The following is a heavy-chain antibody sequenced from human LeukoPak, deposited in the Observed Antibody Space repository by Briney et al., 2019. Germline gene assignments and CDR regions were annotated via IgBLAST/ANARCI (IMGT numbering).Heavy chain of an antibody. CDR2: IYYSGST. D-gene: IGHD3-22*01. Sequence: PSETLSLTCTVSGYSISSGYYWGWIRQPPGKGLEWIGSIYYSGSTYYNPSLKSRVTISVDTSKNQFSLKLSSVTAADTAVYYCARDRSAYYDSSGQGGLGYWGQGTLVTVSS. J-gene: IGHJ4*02. V-gene: IGHV4-38-2*02. CDR3: ARDRSAYYDSSGQGGLGY. CDR1: GYSISSGYY.